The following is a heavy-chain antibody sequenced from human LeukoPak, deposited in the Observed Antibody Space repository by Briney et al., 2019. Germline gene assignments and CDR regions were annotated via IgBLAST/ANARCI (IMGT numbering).Heavy chain of an antibody. CDR2: INTNTGNP. Sequence: ASVKVSCKASGYTFTSYAMNWVRQAPGQGLEWMGWINTNTGNPTYAQGFTGRFVFSLDTSVSTAYLQISSLKAEDTAVYYCARVGRGVFRYFDWLTPTNWFDPWGQGTLVTVSS. CDR3: ARVGRGVFRYFDWLTPTNWFDP. V-gene: IGHV7-4-1*02. J-gene: IGHJ5*02. D-gene: IGHD3-9*01. CDR1: GYTFTSYA.